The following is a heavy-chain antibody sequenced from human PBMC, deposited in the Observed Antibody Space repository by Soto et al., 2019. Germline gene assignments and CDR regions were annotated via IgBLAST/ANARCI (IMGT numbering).Heavy chain of an antibody. CDR2: IYPDDSDT. Sequence: PGESLKISCQASGYSFTNYWIACVRQVPGKGLEWMGIIYPDDSDTRYNPTFEGHVNISADKSISTAYLQWSSLKASDTAMYYCARPLPPGGSGGFSYYYWGQGRLVTVSS. J-gene: IGHJ4*02. CDR3: ARPLPPGGSGGFSYYY. D-gene: IGHD6-19*01. CDR1: GYSFTNYW. V-gene: IGHV5-51*01.